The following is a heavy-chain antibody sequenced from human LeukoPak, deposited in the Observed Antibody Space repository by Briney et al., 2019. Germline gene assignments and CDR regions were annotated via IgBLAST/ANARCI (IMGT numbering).Heavy chain of an antibody. CDR3: ARLSGFYYDGSGYQFFDY. CDR2: IYNSGST. Sequence: SETLSLTCTVSGGSISSYYWSWIRQPPGKGLEWTGYIYNSGSTNFNPSLKSRVTISVDTSKNQFSLKLSSVTAADTAVYYCARLSGFYYDGSGYQFFDYWGQGTLVTVSS. D-gene: IGHD3-22*01. CDR1: GGSISSYY. J-gene: IGHJ4*02. V-gene: IGHV4-4*09.